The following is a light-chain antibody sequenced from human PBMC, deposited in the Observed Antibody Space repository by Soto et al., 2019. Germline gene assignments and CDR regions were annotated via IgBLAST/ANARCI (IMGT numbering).Light chain of an antibody. Sequence: DLQMTQSPSSLSASVGDRVTITCRASQSISSYLNWYQQKPGKAPKLLIYAASSLQSGVPSRFSGSGSGTDVTLTISSLQPEDFATYYCQQSYSTPPELTFGQGTKVEIK. CDR1: QSISSY. V-gene: IGKV1-39*01. CDR3: QQSYSTPPELT. CDR2: AAS. J-gene: IGKJ1*01.